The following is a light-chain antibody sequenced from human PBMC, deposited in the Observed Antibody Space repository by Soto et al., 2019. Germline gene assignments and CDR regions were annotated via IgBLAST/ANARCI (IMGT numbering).Light chain of an antibody. J-gene: IGLJ1*01. Sequence: QSVLSHPRSLSGAPGQSVTISCTGTSSDLDSYNRVSWYQRPPGSGPKRMIYEVSNRPSGVPDRLSGSLSGYTASLTHSGLHAENEAEYSCSLYTTDSPYVFGTGTKVT. CDR2: EVS. V-gene: IGLV2-18*01. CDR1: SSDLDSYNR. CDR3: SLYTTDSPYV.